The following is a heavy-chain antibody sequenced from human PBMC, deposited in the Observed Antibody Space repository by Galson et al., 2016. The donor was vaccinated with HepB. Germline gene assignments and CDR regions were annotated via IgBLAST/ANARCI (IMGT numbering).Heavy chain of an antibody. CDR1: GFTVSSNY. CDR3: ARDVERYSGDDYLGPGGMDV. J-gene: IGHJ6*04. Sequence: SLRLSCAASGFTVSSNYMSWVRQAPGKGLEWVSVIYSDGSTYYADSVKGRFTISRDNSKNTLYLQMNSLRAEDTAVYYCARDVERYSGDDYLGPGGMDVWGKGTTVTVSS. CDR2: IYSDGST. D-gene: IGHD5-12*01. V-gene: IGHV3-53*01.